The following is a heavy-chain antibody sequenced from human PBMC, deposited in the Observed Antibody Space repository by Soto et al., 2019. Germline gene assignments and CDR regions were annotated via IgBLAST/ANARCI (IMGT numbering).Heavy chain of an antibody. D-gene: IGHD6-19*01. J-gene: IGHJ4*02. CDR3: ARRTVNIRTFYSGLKTHCFDY. Sequence: KPSETLSLTCAVSGDSMSSSDYYWGWIRQPPGKGLEWIGSIYYSGSTYYNPSLQSRVAISVDTSKNQFSLKLKSVTAADTAIHYCARRTVNIRTFYSGLKTHCFDYWGQGAPVTVSS. CDR2: IYYSGST. CDR1: GDSMSSSDYY. V-gene: IGHV4-39*01.